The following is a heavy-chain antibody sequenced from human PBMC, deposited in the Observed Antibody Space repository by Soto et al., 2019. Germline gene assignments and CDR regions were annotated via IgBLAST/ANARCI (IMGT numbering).Heavy chain of an antibody. CDR1: GYTLTELS. CDR3: ATESIAVAGGYYYYGMDV. J-gene: IGHJ6*02. CDR2: FDPEDGET. Sequence: GASVKVSCKVSGYTLTELSMHWVRQAPGKGLEWMGGFDPEDGETIYAQKFQGRVTMTEDTSTDTAYMELSSLRSEDTAVYYCATESIAVAGGYYYYGMDVWGQGTTVTVSS. D-gene: IGHD6-19*01. V-gene: IGHV1-24*01.